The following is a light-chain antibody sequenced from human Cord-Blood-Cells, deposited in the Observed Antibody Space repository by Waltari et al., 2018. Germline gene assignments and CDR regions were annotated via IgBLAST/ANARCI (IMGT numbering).Light chain of an antibody. CDR1: QSISSW. V-gene: IGKV1-5*03. J-gene: IGKJ2*01. Sequence: DIQMTPSPSTLSASVGDRVTITCRASQSISSWLAWYQQKPGKAPKLLIYKASSLESGVPSRFSGSGPGTEFTLTISSLQPDDFATYYCQQYNSYLYTFGQGTKLEIK. CDR2: KAS. CDR3: QQYNSYLYT.